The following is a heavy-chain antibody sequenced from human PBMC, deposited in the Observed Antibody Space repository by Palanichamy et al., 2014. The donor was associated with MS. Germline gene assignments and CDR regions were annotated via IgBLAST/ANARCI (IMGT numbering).Heavy chain of an antibody. J-gene: IGHJ4*02. CDR2: ITGRRDST. V-gene: IGHV3-23*01. CDR3: VRSGSLHYDFWTDY. Sequence: EVQLLESGGGLVQPGGSLRLSCAASGFTFSNYAFTWVRQAPGKGLEWVSAITGRRDSTYYADFVKGRFTISRDNSKNTVYLQMNSLRAEDTALYYCVRSGSLHYDFWTDYWGQGTLVTVSS. CDR1: GFTFSNYA. D-gene: IGHD3/OR15-3a*01.